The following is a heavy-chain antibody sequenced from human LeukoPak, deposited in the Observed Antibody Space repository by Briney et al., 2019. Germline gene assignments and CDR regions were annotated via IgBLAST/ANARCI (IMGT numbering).Heavy chain of an antibody. D-gene: IGHD2-2*02. CDR2: ISAYNGNT. V-gene: IGHV1-18*01. CDR3: ARDGIVVVPAAIRETAQKLPYYYYGMDV. Sequence: ASVKVSCKASGYTFTSYDINWVRQATGQGLEWMGWISAYNGNTNYAQKLQGRVAMTTDTSTSTAYMELRSLRSDDTAVYYCARDGIVVVPAAIRETAQKLPYYYYGMDVWGQGTTVTVSS. J-gene: IGHJ6*02. CDR1: GYTFTSYD.